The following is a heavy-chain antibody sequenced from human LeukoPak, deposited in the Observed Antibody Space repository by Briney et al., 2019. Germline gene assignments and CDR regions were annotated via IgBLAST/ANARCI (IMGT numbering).Heavy chain of an antibody. V-gene: IGHV4-59*01. J-gene: IGHJ3*02. CDR3: ARDKGTTVTRGAFDI. D-gene: IGHD4-17*01. CDR1: GGSISDYY. Sequence: PSETLSLTCSVSGGSISDYYWNWIRQPPGKGLEWIGYIYYSGSTSYNPSLKSRVTVSLDTSKNQFSLRLSSVTAADTAVYYRARDKGTTVTRGAFDIWGQGTMVTVSS. CDR2: IYYSGST.